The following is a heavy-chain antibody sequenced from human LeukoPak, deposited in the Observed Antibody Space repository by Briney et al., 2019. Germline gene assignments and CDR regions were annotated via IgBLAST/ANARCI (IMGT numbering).Heavy chain of an antibody. CDR3: ARESDFWSGYYYDAFDI. J-gene: IGHJ3*02. CDR1: GGSISSYY. CDR2: IYYSGST. Sequence: SETLSFTCTVSGGSISSYYWSWIRQPPGKGLEWIGYIYYSGSTNYNPSLKSRVTISVDTSKNQFSLKLSSVTAADTAVYYCARESDFWSGYYYDAFDIWGQGTMVTVSS. V-gene: IGHV4-59*01. D-gene: IGHD3-3*01.